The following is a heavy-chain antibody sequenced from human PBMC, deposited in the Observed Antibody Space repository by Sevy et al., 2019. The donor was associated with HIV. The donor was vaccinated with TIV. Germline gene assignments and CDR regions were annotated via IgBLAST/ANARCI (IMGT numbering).Heavy chain of an antibody. J-gene: IGHJ5*02. CDR1: GYTLTELS. CDR2: FDPEDGET. CDR3: ATNIVVVVAAERSHWFDP. Sequence: ASVKVSCKVSGYTLTELSMHWVRQAPGKGLEWMGGFDPEDGETIYAQKFQGRVTMTEDTSTDTAYMELSSLRSEDTAVYYCATNIVVVVAAERSHWFDPWGQGTLVTVSS. D-gene: IGHD2-15*01. V-gene: IGHV1-24*01.